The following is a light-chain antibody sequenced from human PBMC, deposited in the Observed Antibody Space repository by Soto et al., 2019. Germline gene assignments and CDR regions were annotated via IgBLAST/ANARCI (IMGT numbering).Light chain of an antibody. CDR3: QQRSNWPS. Sequence: EIVLTQSPATLSLSPGERATLSCRASQSVSSYLAWYQQKPGQAPRHLIYDSSNRTTGIPARLSCSGSRKDFTLTISCLEPEDCAVYYCQQRSNWPSFGQGTKLEIK. J-gene: IGKJ2*01. CDR1: QSVSSY. V-gene: IGKV3-11*01. CDR2: DSS.